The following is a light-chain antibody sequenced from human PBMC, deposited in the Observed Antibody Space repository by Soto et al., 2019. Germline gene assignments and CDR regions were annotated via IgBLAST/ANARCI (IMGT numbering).Light chain of an antibody. J-gene: IGKJ1*01. Sequence: NVFAPAPGPLSLSPGGRATLSCRASQSVRSNYLAWYQQKPGQAPRLLIYGTSSRAAGIPDRFSGSGSGTDFTLTISRLEPEDFAVYYCQQYGSSRPTFGQGTKVDIK. V-gene: IGKV3-20*01. CDR3: QQYGSSRPT. CDR2: GTS. CDR1: QSVRSNY.